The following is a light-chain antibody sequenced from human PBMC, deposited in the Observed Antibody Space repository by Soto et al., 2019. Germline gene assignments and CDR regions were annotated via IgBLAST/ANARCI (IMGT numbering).Light chain of an antibody. CDR3: QQDNNWHPWT. CDR2: GAS. V-gene: IGKV3-15*01. Sequence: EIVMTQSPATLSVSPGERASLSCRASQSVSSNLAWYQQKPGQAPRLLIYGASTRATGIPARFSGSGSGTEFTLTISSLQSEDFAVYFCQQDNNWHPWTLGQATKVDIK. J-gene: IGKJ1*01. CDR1: QSVSSN.